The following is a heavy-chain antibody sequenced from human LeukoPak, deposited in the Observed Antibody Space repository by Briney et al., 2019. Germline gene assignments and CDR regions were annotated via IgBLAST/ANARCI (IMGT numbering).Heavy chain of an antibody. D-gene: IGHD3-3*01. Sequence: ASVKVSCKASGGTFSSYTISWVRQAPGQGLEWMGRITPILGIANYAQKFQGRVTITADKSTSTAYMELSSLRSEDTAVYYCARGNGIFGVVSDYWGQGTLVTVSS. CDR2: ITPILGIA. CDR3: ARGNGIFGVVSDY. J-gene: IGHJ4*02. V-gene: IGHV1-69*02. CDR1: GGTFSSYT.